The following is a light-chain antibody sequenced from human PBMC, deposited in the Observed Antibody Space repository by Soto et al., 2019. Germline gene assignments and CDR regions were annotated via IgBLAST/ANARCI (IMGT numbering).Light chain of an antibody. CDR3: CSSAGSHVV. Sequence: QSALTQPRSVSGSPGQSVTISCTGTSSDVGGYHYVSWYQQHPGKAPKLMIYDVSKRPSGVPDRFSGSKSGNTASLTISGLQAEDEADYYCCSSAGSHVVFGGGTKLTVL. CDR2: DVS. J-gene: IGLJ2*01. V-gene: IGLV2-11*01. CDR1: SSDVGGYHY.